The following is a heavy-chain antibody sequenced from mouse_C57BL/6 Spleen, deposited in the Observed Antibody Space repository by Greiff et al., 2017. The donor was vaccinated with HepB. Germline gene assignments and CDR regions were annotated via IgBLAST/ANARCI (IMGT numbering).Heavy chain of an antibody. CDR1: GYTFTSYW. V-gene: IGHV1-55*01. J-gene: IGHJ2*01. Sequence: QVQLQQPGAELVKPGASVKMSCKASGYTFTSYWITWVKQRPGQGLEWIGDIYPGSGSTNYNEKFKSKATLTVDTSSSTAYMPLSSLTSEDSAVYYCARYYYGSIWYFDYWGQGTTLTVSS. CDR2: IYPGSGST. CDR3: ARYYYGSIWYFDY. D-gene: IGHD1-1*01.